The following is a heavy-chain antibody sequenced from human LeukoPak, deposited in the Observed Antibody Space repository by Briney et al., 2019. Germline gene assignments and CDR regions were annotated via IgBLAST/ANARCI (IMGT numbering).Heavy chain of an antibody. V-gene: IGHV4-59*08. J-gene: IGHJ4*02. CDR2: IYYSGST. CDR1: GGSISSYY. CDR3: ASTDWNYAR. D-gene: IGHD1-7*01. Sequence: PSETLSLTCTVSGGSISSYYWSWMRQSPGKGLEWIGYIYYSGSTNYNPSPKSRVTISLDTFKNQFSLQLSSVTAADTAVYYCASTDWNYARWGQGILVTVSS.